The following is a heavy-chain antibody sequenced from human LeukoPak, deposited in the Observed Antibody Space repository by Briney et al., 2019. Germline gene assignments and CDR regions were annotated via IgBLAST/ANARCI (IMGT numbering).Heavy chain of an antibody. D-gene: IGHD3-16*01. CDR2: IKQDGSEK. Sequence: GGSLRLSCAASGYTFSSYGMSWVRQAPGKGLEWVANIKQDGSEKYYVDSVKGRFTISRDNAKNSLYLQMNSLRAEDTAVYYCARSNDYPDYWGQGTLVTVSS. CDR3: ARSNDYPDY. J-gene: IGHJ4*02. CDR1: GYTFSSYG. V-gene: IGHV3-7*04.